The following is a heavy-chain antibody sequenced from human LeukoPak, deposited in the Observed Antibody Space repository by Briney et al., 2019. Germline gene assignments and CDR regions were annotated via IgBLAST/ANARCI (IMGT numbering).Heavy chain of an antibody. J-gene: IGHJ3*02. V-gene: IGHV4-59*01. D-gene: IGHD5-24*01. CDR2: IYYSGST. CDR1: GSISSFD. CDR3: ARGLLDGYTHPAAFDI. Sequence: SETLSLTCTVFGSISSFDWSWSRQPPGKGLEWIGYIYYSGSTNYNPSLKSRVTISVDTSKNQFSLKLSSVTAADTAFYYCARGLLDGYTHPAAFDIWGQGTMVTVSS.